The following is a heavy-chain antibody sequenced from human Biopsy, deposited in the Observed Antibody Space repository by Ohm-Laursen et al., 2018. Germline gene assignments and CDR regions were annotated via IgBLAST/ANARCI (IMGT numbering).Heavy chain of an antibody. D-gene: IGHD2-15*01. CDR3: AKGQDLRGGAEYFQH. CDR1: GYTFTGQY. Sequence: ASVNASRKASGYTFTGQYLHSGRQAPGQGLEWMGWINPHIGTTKFAQDFQGRVTMTRDPSITTAYMELRRLRSDDTAVYYCAKGQDLRGGAEYFQHWGQGALVTVSS. V-gene: IGHV1-2*02. J-gene: IGHJ1*01. CDR2: INPHIGTT.